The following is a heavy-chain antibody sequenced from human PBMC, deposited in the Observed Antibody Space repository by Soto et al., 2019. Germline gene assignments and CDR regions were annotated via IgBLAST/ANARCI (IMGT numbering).Heavy chain of an antibody. CDR3: AGDLSSCTSARCYSYSYGMDV. CDR1: GFSFKTYE. V-gene: IGHV3-48*03. D-gene: IGHD2-2*01. CDR2: ISTRSMSI. J-gene: IGHJ6*02. Sequence: GGSLRLSCRGSGFSFKTYEMNWVRQAPGKGLEWISYISTRSMSISYAASVKGRFTISRDNAKNTPYWQMNSLRAEATAVYNCAGDLSSCTSARCYSYSYGMDVWGQGTTVTGSS.